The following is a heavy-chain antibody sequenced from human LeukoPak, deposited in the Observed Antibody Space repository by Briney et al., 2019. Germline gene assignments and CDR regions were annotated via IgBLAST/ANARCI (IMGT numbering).Heavy chain of an antibody. CDR1: GYTFTSYY. CDR2: ISAYNGNT. Sequence: ASVKVSCKASGYTFTSYYMHWVRQAPGQGLEWMGWISAYNGNTNYAQKLQGRVTMTTDTSTSTAYMELRSLRSDDTAVYYCARVGSGYDLAVGDYYYYYMDVWGKGTTVTVSS. J-gene: IGHJ6*03. CDR3: ARVGSGYDLAVGDYYYYYMDV. D-gene: IGHD5-12*01. V-gene: IGHV1-18*04.